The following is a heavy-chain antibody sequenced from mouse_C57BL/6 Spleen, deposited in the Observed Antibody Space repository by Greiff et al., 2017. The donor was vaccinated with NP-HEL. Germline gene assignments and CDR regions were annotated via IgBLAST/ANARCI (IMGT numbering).Heavy chain of an antibody. J-gene: IGHJ2*01. CDR1: GYTFTDYY. V-gene: IGHV1-76*01. Sequence: VQVVESGAELVRPGASVKLSCKASGYTFTDYYINWVKQRPGQGLEWIARIYPGSGNTYYNEKFKGKATLTAEKSSSTAYMQLSSLTSEDSAVYFCAADSSGYVIDYWGQGTTLTVSS. CDR2: IYPGSGNT. D-gene: IGHD3-2*02. CDR3: AADSSGYVIDY.